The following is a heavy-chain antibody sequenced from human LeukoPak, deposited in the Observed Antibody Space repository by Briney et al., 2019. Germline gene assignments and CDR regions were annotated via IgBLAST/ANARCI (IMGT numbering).Heavy chain of an antibody. CDR1: GGSFSGYY. J-gene: IGHJ5*02. Sequence: SETLSLTCAVYGGSFSGYYWSWIRQPPGKGLEWIEEINHSGSTNYNPSLKSRVTISVDTSKNQFSLKLSSVTAADTAVYYCARGPSIVVVPATKYRNWFDPWGQGTLVTVSS. V-gene: IGHV4-34*01. CDR3: ARGPSIVVVPATKYRNWFDP. CDR2: INHSGST. D-gene: IGHD2-2*01.